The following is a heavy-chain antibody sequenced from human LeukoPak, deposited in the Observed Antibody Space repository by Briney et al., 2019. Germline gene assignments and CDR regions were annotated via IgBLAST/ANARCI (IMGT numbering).Heavy chain of an antibody. V-gene: IGHV5-51*01. CDR2: IYPGDSDT. CDR1: GYSFTSYW. J-gene: IGHJ6*02. CDR3: ARHPYYYDSSGYYFAYYGMDV. Sequence: GESLKISCKGSGYSFTSYWIGWVRQTPGKGLEWMGIIYPGDSDTRYSPSFQGQVTISADKSISTAYLQWSSLKASDTAMYYCARHPYYYDSSGYYFAYYGMDVWGQGTTVTVSS. D-gene: IGHD3-22*01.